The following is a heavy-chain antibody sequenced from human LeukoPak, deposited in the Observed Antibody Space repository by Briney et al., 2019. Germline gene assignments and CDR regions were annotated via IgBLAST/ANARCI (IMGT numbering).Heavy chain of an antibody. V-gene: IGHV3-43D*04. Sequence: PGGSLRLSCAASGFTFDDYAMHWVRQAPGKGLEWVSLISWDGGSTYYADSVKGRFTISRDNSKNSLYLQMNGLRAEDTALYYCAKVSPGYSYGLDYWGQGTLVTVSS. J-gene: IGHJ4*02. CDR3: AKVSPGYSYGLDY. CDR1: GFTFDDYA. D-gene: IGHD5-18*01. CDR2: ISWDGGST.